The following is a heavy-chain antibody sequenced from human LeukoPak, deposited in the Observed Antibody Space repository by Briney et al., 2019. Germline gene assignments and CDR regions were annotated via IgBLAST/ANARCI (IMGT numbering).Heavy chain of an antibody. V-gene: IGHV3-30-3*01. CDR1: GFTFSSYA. CDR3: AIQAPGY. Sequence: GGSLRLSCAASGFTFSSYAMHWVRQAPGKGLEWVAVISYDGSNKYYADSVKGRFTISRDNSKNTLYLQMNSLRAEDTAVYYCAIQAPGYWGQGTLVTVSS. CDR2: ISYDGSNK. J-gene: IGHJ4*02.